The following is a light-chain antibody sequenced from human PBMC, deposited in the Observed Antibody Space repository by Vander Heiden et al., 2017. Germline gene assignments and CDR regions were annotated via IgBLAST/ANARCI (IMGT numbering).Light chain of an antibody. CDR3: QQRSNWPPLT. CDR1: PSVSSY. CDR2: DAS. Sequence: EIMLTQSPATLSLSPGDRATLSCRASPSVSSYLAWYQQKPGQAPRLLIYDASNRATGIPARVSGSGSGTDFTLTISSLDPEDLAVYYCQQRSNWPPLTFGGGTKVEIK. V-gene: IGKV3-11*01. J-gene: IGKJ4*01.